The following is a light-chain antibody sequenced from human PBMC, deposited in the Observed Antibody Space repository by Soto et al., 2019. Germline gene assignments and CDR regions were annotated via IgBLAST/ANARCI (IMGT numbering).Light chain of an antibody. CDR1: QSVSDIY. Sequence: EIVLTQSPGTLSLSPGERATLSCRASQSVSDIYLAWYQQKPGQAPRLLIYASNSATGIPDRFSGSGSGTYFTLTSIRLEPEEFADYYRQHYGTSSLFGPGTKVEIK. CDR3: QHYGTSSL. J-gene: IGKJ3*01. V-gene: IGKV3-20*01. CDR2: AS.